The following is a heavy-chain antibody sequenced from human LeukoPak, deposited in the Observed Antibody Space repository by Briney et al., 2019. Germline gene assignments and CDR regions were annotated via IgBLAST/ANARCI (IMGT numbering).Heavy chain of an antibody. J-gene: IGHJ4*02. CDR1: TFTVSTNY. V-gene: IGHV3-66*01. D-gene: IGHD3-10*01. CDR2: IYTGGSL. Sequence: GGSLRLSCAASTFTVSTNYMTWVRQAPGKGLEWVSMIYTGGSLYYADSVKGRFTISRDNSKNTLNLQMNSLRVEDTAVYYCVPLTDGSVDQWGQGTLVTVSS. CDR3: VPLTDGSVDQ.